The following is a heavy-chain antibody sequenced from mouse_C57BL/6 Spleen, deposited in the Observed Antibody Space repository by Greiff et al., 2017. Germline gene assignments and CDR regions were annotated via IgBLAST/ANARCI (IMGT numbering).Heavy chain of an antibody. Sequence: VQLKQSGAELARPGASVKLSCKASGYTFTSYGISWVKQRTGQGLEWIGEIYPRSGNTYYNEKFKGKTTLTGDKSSSTAYMELRSLTSEDSAVYFCARDDYDGSPFAYWGQGTLLTVSA. J-gene: IGHJ3*01. CDR2: IYPRSGNT. V-gene: IGHV1-81*01. D-gene: IGHD2-3*01. CDR1: GYTFTSYG. CDR3: ARDDYDGSPFAY.